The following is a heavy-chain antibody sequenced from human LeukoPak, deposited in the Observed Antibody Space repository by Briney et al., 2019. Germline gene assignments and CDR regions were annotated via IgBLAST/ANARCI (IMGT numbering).Heavy chain of an antibody. D-gene: IGHD6-19*01. CDR1: GYTFTSYG. CDR3: AADLAVAGQNDY. CDR2: ISAYNGNT. Sequence: GASVKVSCKASGYTFTSYGISWVRQAPGQGLEWMGWISAYNGNTNYAQKLQGRVTMTTDTSTSTAYMELSSLRSEDTAVYYCAADLAVAGQNDYWGQGTLVTVSS. J-gene: IGHJ4*02. V-gene: IGHV1-18*01.